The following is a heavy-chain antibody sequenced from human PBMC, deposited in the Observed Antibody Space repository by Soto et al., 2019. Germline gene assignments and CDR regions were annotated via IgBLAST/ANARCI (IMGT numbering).Heavy chain of an antibody. J-gene: IGHJ4*01. D-gene: IGHD3-10*01. V-gene: IGHV3-30-3*01. CDR3: ASDSGYGSGASGTHLLDF. CDR2: ISYDGSNK. Sequence: GGSLRLSXAASGFTFCSYAMHWVRQAPGKALELLAVISYDGSNKYYADAVRGRFTSAGDKYKNSLYLQMDSLRAEDTAVYYCASDSGYGSGASGTHLLDFWGHGTLVTVSS. CDR1: GFTFCSYA.